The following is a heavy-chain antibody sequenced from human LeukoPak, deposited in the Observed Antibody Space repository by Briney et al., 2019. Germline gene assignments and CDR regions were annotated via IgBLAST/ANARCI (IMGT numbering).Heavy chain of an antibody. V-gene: IGHV4-59*01. J-gene: IGHJ4*02. Sequence: SSETLSLTCTVSGGSISSYYWSWIRQPPGKGLECIGYIYYSGSTNYNPSLKSRVTISVDTSKNQFSLKLSSVTAADTAVYYCARGQPRATIFGVVIYSRPFDYWGQGTLVTVSS. CDR1: GGSISSYY. CDR2: IYYSGST. CDR3: ARGQPRATIFGVVIYSRPFDY. D-gene: IGHD3-3*01.